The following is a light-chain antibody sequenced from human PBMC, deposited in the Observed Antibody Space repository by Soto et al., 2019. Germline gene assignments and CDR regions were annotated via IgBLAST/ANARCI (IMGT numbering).Light chain of an antibody. V-gene: IGLV2-8*01. CDR3: SSFAGGGNPVL. CDR2: EVT. Sequence: QSALTQPPSASGSLGQSVTISCTGTSSDVGGYNYVSWHQQHPGKAPKVMIYEVTKRPPGVPDRFSGSKSGNTAPLTVSGLQAEDEADYYCSSFAGGGNPVLLGGGTKVTVL. CDR1: SSDVGGYNY. J-gene: IGLJ2*01.